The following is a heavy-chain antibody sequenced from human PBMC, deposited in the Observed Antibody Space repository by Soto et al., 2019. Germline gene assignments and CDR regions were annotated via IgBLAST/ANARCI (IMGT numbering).Heavy chain of an antibody. J-gene: IGHJ6*02. D-gene: IGHD6-6*01. CDR2: IIPIFGTA. V-gene: IGHV1-69*01. CDR3: ARDGRQQLVGPGGMDV. CDR1: GGTFSSYA. Sequence: QVQLVQSGAEVKKPGSSVKVSCKASGGTFSSYAISWVRQAPGQGLEWMGGIIPIFGTANYARKFQGRVTITADESTSTAYMELSSLRSEDTAVYYCARDGRQQLVGPGGMDVWGQGTTVTVSS.